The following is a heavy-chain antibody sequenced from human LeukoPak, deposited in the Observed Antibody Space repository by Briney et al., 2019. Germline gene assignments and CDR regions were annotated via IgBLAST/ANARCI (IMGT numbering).Heavy chain of an antibody. Sequence: PSETLSLTCAVSGGSISSGGYSWSWIRQPPGKGLEWIGYIYHSGSTYYNPSLKSRVTISVDRSKNQFSLKLSSVTAADTAVYYCARGVDCTNGVCYFDYWGQRTLVTVSS. CDR3: ARGVDCTNGVCYFDY. CDR1: GGSISSGGYS. V-gene: IGHV4-30-2*01. J-gene: IGHJ4*02. D-gene: IGHD2-8*01. CDR2: IYHSGST.